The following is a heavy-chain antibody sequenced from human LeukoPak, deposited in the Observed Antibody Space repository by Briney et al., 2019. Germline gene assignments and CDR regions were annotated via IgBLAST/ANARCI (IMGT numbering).Heavy chain of an antibody. CDR3: AGAKSLAEDLRDFDY. Sequence: SVKVSCKASGGTFSSYAISWVRQAPGQGLEWMGGIIPIFGTANYAQKFQGRVTITADESTSTAYMELSSLRSEDTAVYYCAGAKSLAEDLRDFDYWGQGTLVTVSS. D-gene: IGHD2-15*01. V-gene: IGHV1-69*01. CDR2: IIPIFGTA. J-gene: IGHJ4*02. CDR1: GGTFSSYA.